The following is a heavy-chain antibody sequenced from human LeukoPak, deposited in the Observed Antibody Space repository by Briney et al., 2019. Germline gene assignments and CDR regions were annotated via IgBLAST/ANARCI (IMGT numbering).Heavy chain of an antibody. D-gene: IGHD3-16*02. CDR3: ARHNLTITFGGVIPGAFDI. J-gene: IGHJ3*02. CDR2: IYTSGST. CDR1: GGSISSYY. V-gene: IGHV4-4*07. Sequence: PSETLSLTCTVSGGSISSYYWSWIRQPAGKGLEWIGRIYTSGSTNYNPSLKSRVTMSVDTSKNQFSLKLSSVTAADTAVYYCARHNLTITFGGVIPGAFDIWGQGTMVTVSS.